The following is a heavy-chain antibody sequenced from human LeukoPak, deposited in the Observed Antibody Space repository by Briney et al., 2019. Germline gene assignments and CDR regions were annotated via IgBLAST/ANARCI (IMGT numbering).Heavy chain of an antibody. CDR1: GLTFSNVW. Sequence: GGSLRLSCAVSGLTFSNVWTNWVRQAPGKGLEWVSAISGSGGSTYYADSVKGRFTISRDNSKNTLYLQMNSLRVEDTAVYYCAKLPVAGLYFDYWGQGTLVTVSS. CDR2: ISGSGGST. CDR3: AKLPVAGLYFDY. J-gene: IGHJ4*02. V-gene: IGHV3-23*01. D-gene: IGHD6-19*01.